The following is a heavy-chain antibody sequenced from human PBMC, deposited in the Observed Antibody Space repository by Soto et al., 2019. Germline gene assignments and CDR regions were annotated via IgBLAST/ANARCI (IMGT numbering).Heavy chain of an antibody. CDR3: AREGDAAYYYYYMDV. CDR1: GFTFSSYG. J-gene: IGHJ6*03. D-gene: IGHD2-21*02. V-gene: IGHV3-33*01. Sequence: QVQLVESGGGVVQPGRSLRLSCAASGFTFSSYGMHWVRQAPGKGLEWVGVIWYDGSNKYYADTVKGRFTISRDNSKNTLYLQMNSLRAEDTAGYYGAREGDAAYYYYYMDVWGKGTTVTGSS. CDR2: IWYDGSNK.